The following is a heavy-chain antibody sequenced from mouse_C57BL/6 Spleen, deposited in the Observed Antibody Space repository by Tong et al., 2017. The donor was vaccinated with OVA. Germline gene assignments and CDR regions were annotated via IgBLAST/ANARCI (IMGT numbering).Heavy chain of an antibody. CDR2: IDPANGNT. D-gene: IGHD2-10*01. V-gene: IGHV14-3*01. Sequence: EVQLQESVAELVRPGASVKLSCTASGFNIKNTYMHWVKQRPEQGLEWIGRIDPANGNTKYAPKFQGKATITADTSSNTAYLQLSSLTSEDTAIYYCTSYYGNKGAWFAYWGQGTLVTVSA. CDR3: TSYYGNKGAWFAY. J-gene: IGHJ3*01. CDR1: GFNIKNTY.